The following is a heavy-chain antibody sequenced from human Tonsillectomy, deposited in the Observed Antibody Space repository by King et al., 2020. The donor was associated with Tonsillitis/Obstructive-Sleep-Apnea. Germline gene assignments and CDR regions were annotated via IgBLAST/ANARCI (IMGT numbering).Heavy chain of an antibody. Sequence: VQLVESGGGLVQPGGSLRLSCAASGFTFSSYWMHWVRQAPGKGLVWVSRINSDGSSTSYADSVKGRFTISRDNAKNTLYLQMNSLRAEDTAVYYCARGGGGDIVATFNFDYWGQGTLVTVSS. CDR3: ARGGGGDIVATFNFDY. V-gene: IGHV3-74*01. J-gene: IGHJ4*02. D-gene: IGHD5-12*01. CDR1: GFTFSSYW. CDR2: INSDGSST.